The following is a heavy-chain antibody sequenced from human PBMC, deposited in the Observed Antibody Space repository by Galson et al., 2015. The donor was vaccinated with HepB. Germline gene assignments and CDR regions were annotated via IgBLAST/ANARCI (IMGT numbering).Heavy chain of an antibody. J-gene: IGHJ4*02. Sequence: QSGAEVKKPGESLKISCKGSGYSFTSYWIGWVRQMPGKGLEWMGRIDPSDSYTNYSPSFQGHVTISADKSISTAYLQWSSLKASDTAMYYCARPGGRAAAGTWADYWGQGTLVTVSS. CDR2: IDPSDSYT. V-gene: IGHV5-10-1*01. CDR1: GYSFTSYW. CDR3: ARPGGRAAAGTWADY. D-gene: IGHD6-13*01.